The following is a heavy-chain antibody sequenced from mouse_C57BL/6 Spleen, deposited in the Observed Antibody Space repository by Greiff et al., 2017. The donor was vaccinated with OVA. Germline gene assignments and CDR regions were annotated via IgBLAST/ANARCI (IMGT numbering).Heavy chain of an antibody. Sequence: EVKLMESGGDLVKPGGSLKLSCAASGFTFSSYGMSWVRQTPDKRLEWVATISSGGSYTYYPDSAKGRFTISRDNAKNTLYLQMSSLKSEDTAMYYCARRCDYYFDYWGQGTTLTVSS. J-gene: IGHJ2*01. CDR1: GFTFSSYG. V-gene: IGHV5-6*02. D-gene: IGHD2-4*01. CDR2: ISSGGSYT. CDR3: ARRCDYYFDY.